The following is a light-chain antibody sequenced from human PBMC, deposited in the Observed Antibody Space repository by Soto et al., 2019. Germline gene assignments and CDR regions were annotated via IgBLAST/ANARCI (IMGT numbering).Light chain of an antibody. V-gene: IGKV3-15*01. J-gene: IGKJ1*01. CDR2: GTS. Sequence: EILMTRSPCTLSLSPGERATLFCRAIESLSSSLACYQQKSGQAPRLLIYGTSSRATGVPVRFSGSGSGTDFTLTISSLQSEDFGVYFCQQYDNWPWTFGQGTKVDI. CDR1: ESLSSS. CDR3: QQYDNWPWT.